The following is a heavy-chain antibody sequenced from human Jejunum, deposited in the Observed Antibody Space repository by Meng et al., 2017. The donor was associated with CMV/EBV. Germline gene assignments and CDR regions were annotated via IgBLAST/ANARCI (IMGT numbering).Heavy chain of an antibody. CDR1: FTGYS. D-gene: IGHD2-2*01. Sequence: FTGYSMHWVRQAPGQGLEWMGWINPNSGGTNYAQKFQGRVTMTRDTSISTAYMELSRLRSDDTAVYYCARAIRYCSSTSCSHVDYWGQGTLVTVSS. CDR2: INPNSGGT. CDR3: ARAIRYCSSTSCSHVDY. J-gene: IGHJ4*02. V-gene: IGHV1-2*02.